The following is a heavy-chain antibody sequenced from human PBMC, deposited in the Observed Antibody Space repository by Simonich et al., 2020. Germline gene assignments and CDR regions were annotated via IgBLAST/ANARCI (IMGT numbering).Heavy chain of an antibody. J-gene: IGHJ4*02. CDR3: ARQRVLMMYAIDY. CDR1: GGSISSSCYY. Sequence: QLQLQESGPGLVKPSETLSLTCTVSGGSISSSCYYWGWIRQPPGKGLEWIGSIYYGGATYYHPSLKRRVTISVDTSKNQFSLKMSSVTAADTAVYYCARQRVLMMYAIDYWGQGTLVTVSS. D-gene: IGHD2-8*01. CDR2: IYYGGAT. V-gene: IGHV4-39*01.